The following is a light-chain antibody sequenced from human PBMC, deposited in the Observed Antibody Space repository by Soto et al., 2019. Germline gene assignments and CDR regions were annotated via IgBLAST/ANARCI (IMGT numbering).Light chain of an antibody. CDR1: HSVGNN. J-gene: IGKJ5*01. Sequence: EIVLTHSPGTLSLSPGERATLSCRASHSVGNNQLACYQQIPGQAPMLLIYAASTRATGVHARFSGGGSGTEFTLTISSLHSEDFVVYCCQQYNNWLITFCQGTRLEIK. V-gene: IGKV3-15*01. CDR3: QQYNNWLIT. CDR2: AAS.